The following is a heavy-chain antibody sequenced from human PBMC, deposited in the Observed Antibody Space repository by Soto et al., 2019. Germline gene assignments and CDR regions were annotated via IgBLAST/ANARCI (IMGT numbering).Heavy chain of an antibody. CDR3: ARLVGYRGDYYYYGMDV. J-gene: IGHJ6*02. Sequence: SETLSLTCAVSGGSISSSNWWSWVRQPPGKGLEWIGEIYHSGSTNYNPSLKSRVTISVDKSKNQFSLKLSSVTAADTAVYYCARLVGYRGDYYYYGMDVWGQGTTVTVS. CDR1: GGSISSSNW. V-gene: IGHV4-4*02. CDR2: IYHSGST. D-gene: IGHD5-12*01.